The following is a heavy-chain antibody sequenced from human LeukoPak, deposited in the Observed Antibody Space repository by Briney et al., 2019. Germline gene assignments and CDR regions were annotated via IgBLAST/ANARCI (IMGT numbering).Heavy chain of an antibody. V-gene: IGHV3-21*01. Sequence: PGGSLRLSCAASGFTFSSYSMNWVRQAPGKGLEWVSSISSSSSYIYYADLVKGRFTISRDNAKNSLYLQMNSLRAEDTAVYYCARPWDYYDSSHPTNEVFPIWGQGTMVTVSS. J-gene: IGHJ3*02. CDR3: ARPWDYYDSSHPTNEVFPI. D-gene: IGHD3-22*01. CDR2: ISSSSSYI. CDR1: GFTFSSYS.